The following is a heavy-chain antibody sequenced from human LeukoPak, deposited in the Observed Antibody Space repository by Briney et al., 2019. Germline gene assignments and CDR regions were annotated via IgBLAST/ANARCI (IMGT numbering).Heavy chain of an antibody. CDR1: GFTFSSYS. CDR2: ISSSSSTI. CDR3: ARGRLMGSGLPAIDY. Sequence: PGGSLRLSCAASGFTFSSYSMNWVRQAPGKGLEWVSYISSSSSTIYYADSVKGRFTISRDNAKNSLYLQMNSLRAEDTAVYYCARGRLMGSGLPAIDYWGQGTLVTVSS. J-gene: IGHJ4*02. D-gene: IGHD3-10*01. V-gene: IGHV3-48*01.